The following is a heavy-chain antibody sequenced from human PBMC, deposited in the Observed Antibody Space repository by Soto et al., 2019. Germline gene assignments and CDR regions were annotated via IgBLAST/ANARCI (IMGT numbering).Heavy chain of an antibody. D-gene: IGHD3-10*01. J-gene: IGHJ4*02. CDR3: ATNYGSGSAHMDY. CDR2: IIPILRMA. CDR1: GGTFTSYT. Sequence: QVQLVQSGAEVKMPGSSVKVSCTASGGTFTSYTFSWVRQVPGQGLEWMGRIIPILRMADFAQKFKGRVTINADESTSTVYMKLSSLRAEDTAVYYCATNYGSGSAHMDYWGQGTLVTVS. V-gene: IGHV1-69*02.